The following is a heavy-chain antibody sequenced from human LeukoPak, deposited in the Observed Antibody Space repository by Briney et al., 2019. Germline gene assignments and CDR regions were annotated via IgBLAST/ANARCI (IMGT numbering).Heavy chain of an antibody. Sequence: ASVKVSCKASGYTFPGYYMLWVRQAAAQGHEWMDWINPTSDGTNYAQKFQGQVTMTRSTSTSTAHMALSRLRSDDTAVYYCSRESHRDIVVVGADNWFDLWGQGTLVIVSS. CDR3: SRESHRDIVVVGADNWFDL. CDR2: INPTSDGT. J-gene: IGHJ5*02. CDR1: GYTFPGYY. V-gene: IGHV1-2*02. D-gene: IGHD2-15*01.